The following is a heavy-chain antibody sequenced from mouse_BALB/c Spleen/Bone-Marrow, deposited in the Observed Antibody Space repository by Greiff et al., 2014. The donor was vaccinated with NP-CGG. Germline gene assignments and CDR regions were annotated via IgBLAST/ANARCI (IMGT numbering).Heavy chain of an antibody. J-gene: IGHJ4*01. CDR2: IYHGDGDT. D-gene: IGHD2-1*01. CDR3: ARGYDGNLDY. CDR1: GYDFSSYW. V-gene: IGHV1-80*01. Sequence: QVQLQQSGGGLVRPGSSVKLSCEASGYDFSSYWMNWVQQRPGQSLEWIGQIYHGDGDTNYTGTFKGKATLTADKSFSTAYMQVSSLTSEESAGYFCARGYDGNLDYWGQGTSVTVSS.